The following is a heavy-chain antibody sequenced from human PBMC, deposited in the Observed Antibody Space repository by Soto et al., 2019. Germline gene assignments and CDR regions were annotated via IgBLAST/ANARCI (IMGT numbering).Heavy chain of an antibody. CDR3: ARVYNWFDP. V-gene: IGHV3-53*01. CDR1: GFTVSSNY. CDR2: IYDGGDT. J-gene: IGHJ5*02. Sequence: EVQVVESGGGLIQPGGSLRLSCAASGFTVSSNYMTWVRQAPGKGLEWVSVIYDGGDTYYAAPVKGRFTISRDNSNNTLYLQMNSLRAEDTAVYYCARVYNWFDPWGQGTLVTVSS.